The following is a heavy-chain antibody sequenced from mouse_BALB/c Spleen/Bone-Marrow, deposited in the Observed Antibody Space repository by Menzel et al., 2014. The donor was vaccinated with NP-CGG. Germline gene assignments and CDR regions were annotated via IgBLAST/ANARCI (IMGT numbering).Heavy chain of an antibody. J-gene: IGHJ4*01. V-gene: IGHV1-69*02. D-gene: IGHD1-1*01. Sequence: QVQLQQPGAELVRPGASVKLSCRASGYTFTSYWINWVKQRPGQGLEWIGNIYPSDSYTNYNQRSKDKATLTVDKSSSTAYMQLSSPTSEDSAVYYCTRYGNSHYYAMDYWGQGTSVTVSS. CDR2: IYPSDSYT. CDR1: GYTFTSYW. CDR3: TRYGNSHYYAMDY.